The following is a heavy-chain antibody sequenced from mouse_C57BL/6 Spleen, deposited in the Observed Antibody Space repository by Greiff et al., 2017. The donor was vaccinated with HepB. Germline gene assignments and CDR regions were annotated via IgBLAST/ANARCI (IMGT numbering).Heavy chain of an antibody. J-gene: IGHJ2*01. CDR1: GYAFSSYW. D-gene: IGHD1-1*01. V-gene: IGHV1-80*01. CDR2: IYPGDGDT. CDR3: ASGVYYGSLDY. Sequence: QVQLKQSGAELVKPGASVKISCKASGYAFSSYWMNWVKQRPGKGLEWIGQIYPGDGDTNYNGKFKGKATLTADKSSSTAYMQLSSLTSEDSAVYFCASGVYYGSLDYWGQGTTLTVSS.